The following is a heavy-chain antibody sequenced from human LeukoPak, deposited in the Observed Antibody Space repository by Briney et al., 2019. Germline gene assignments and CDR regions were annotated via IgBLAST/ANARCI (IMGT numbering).Heavy chain of an antibody. CDR1: GFTFSSYA. CDR3: RSYCSGGSCYWFDYFDY. Sequence: GGSLRLSCAASGFTFSSYAMSWVRQAPGKGLEWVSAISGSGGSTYYADSVKGRFTISRDNSKNTLYLQMNSLRAEDTAVYYCRSYCSGGSCYWFDYFDYWGQGTLVTVSS. CDR2: ISGSGGST. D-gene: IGHD2-15*01. V-gene: IGHV3-23*01. J-gene: IGHJ4*02.